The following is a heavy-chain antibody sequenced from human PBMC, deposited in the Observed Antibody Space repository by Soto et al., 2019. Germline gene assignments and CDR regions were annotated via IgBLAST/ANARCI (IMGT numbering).Heavy chain of an antibody. CDR3: AREIGGAAAGSYYYYYYGMDV. Sequence: GGSLRLSCAASGFTFSSYWMSWVRQAPGKGLEWVANIKQDGSEKYYVDSVKGRFTISRDNAKNSLYLQMNSLRAEDTAVYYCAREIGGAAAGSYYYYYYGMDVWGQGTTVTV. V-gene: IGHV3-7*03. CDR2: IKQDGSEK. CDR1: GFTFSSYW. D-gene: IGHD6-13*01. J-gene: IGHJ6*02.